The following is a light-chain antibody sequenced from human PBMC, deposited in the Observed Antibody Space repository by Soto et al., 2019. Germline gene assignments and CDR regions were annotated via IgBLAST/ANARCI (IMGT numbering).Light chain of an antibody. J-gene: IGLJ2*01. CDR3: GTWDSSLSAVV. Sequence: QSVLTQPPSVSAAPGQKVTISCSGSSSNIGNNYVSWYQQLPGTAPQLLIYDNSKRPSGIPDRFSGSKSGTSATLGITGLQTGDEGDYYCGTWDSSLSAVVFGGGTKVTVL. CDR2: DNS. V-gene: IGLV1-51*01. CDR1: SSNIGNNY.